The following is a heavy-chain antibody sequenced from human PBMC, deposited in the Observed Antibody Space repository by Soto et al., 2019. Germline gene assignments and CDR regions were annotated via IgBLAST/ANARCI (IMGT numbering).Heavy chain of an antibody. J-gene: IGHJ4*02. CDR3: AAGEASSRNLAPYYLDF. D-gene: IGHD6-13*01. CDR1: GGSMRNYF. CDR2: IHYSGTT. V-gene: IGHV4-59*01. Sequence: KPSETLSLTCTVSGGSMRNYFWTWIRQPPGKGLEWIGYIHYSGTTSFFPSYNPSLRSRVTISEDTSKNQFSLKLLSVTTADTAVDFCAAGEASSRNLAPYYLDFWGQGTLVTVSS.